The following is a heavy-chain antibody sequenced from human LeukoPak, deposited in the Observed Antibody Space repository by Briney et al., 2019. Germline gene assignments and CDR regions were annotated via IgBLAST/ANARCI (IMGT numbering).Heavy chain of an antibody. CDR2: IYTSGST. CDR3: ARDVRGYSYGWRANNWFDP. V-gene: IGHV4-61*02. Sequence: PSETLSLTCTVSGGSISSGSYYWSWIRQPAGKGLEWIGRIYTSGSTNYNPSLKSRVTISVDTSKNQFSLKLSSVTAADTAVYYCARDVRGYSYGWRANNWFDPWGQGTLVTVSS. J-gene: IGHJ5*02. D-gene: IGHD5-18*01. CDR1: GGSISSGSYY.